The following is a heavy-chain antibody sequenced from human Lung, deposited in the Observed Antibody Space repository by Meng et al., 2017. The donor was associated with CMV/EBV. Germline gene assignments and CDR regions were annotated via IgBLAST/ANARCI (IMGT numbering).Heavy chain of an antibody. CDR2: IFYTGNA. D-gene: IGHD3-10*01. V-gene: IGHV4-39*07. Sequence: LXXTVSGGSIRSTDYYWGWIRQPPGKGLEWIGNIFYTGNAYRNPSLKSRVTISVDTSKNHFSLKMSSVTAADTGVYYCARDSGGAPYSGMDVWGLGXTVTVSS. CDR3: ARDSGGAPYSGMDV. CDR1: GGSIRSTDYY. J-gene: IGHJ6*02.